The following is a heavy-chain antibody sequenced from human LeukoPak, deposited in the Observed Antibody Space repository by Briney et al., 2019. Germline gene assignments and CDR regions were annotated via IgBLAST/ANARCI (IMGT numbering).Heavy chain of an antibody. V-gene: IGHV4-4*07. J-gene: IGHJ6*03. Sequence: SETLSLTCTVSGGCISSYYWSWIRQPAGKGLEWIGRIYTSGSTNYNPSLKSRVTMSVDTSKNQFSLKLSSVTAADTAVYYCASGYVLPYSTYYYMDVWGKGTTVTVSS. CDR3: ASGYVLPYSTYYYMDV. CDR2: IYTSGST. D-gene: IGHD6-13*01. CDR1: GGCISSYY.